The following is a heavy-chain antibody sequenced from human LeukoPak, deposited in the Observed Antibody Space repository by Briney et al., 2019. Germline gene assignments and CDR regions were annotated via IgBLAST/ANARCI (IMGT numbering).Heavy chain of an antibody. J-gene: IGHJ4*02. CDR2: ISSSSRYI. D-gene: IGHD1-1*01. CDR3: AGRRTTGTAAQDY. CDR1: GVTFSSYS. V-gene: IGHV3-21*01. Sequence: PGGSLRLSCAVSGVTFSSYSMNWVRQAPGNGLESVSSISSSSRYIYYADTVKGRFAISRDNANNSLYLQRNSLRAEDTAVYYCAGRRTTGTAAQDYWGQGTLVTVSS.